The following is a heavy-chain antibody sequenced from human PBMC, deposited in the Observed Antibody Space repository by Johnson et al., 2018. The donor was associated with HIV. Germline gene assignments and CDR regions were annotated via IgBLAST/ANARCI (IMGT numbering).Heavy chain of an antibody. J-gene: IGHJ3*02. V-gene: IGHV3-30*18. CDR3: VKYRGGRFSGSYLSLRVGSFDI. D-gene: IGHD1-26*01. Sequence: QVQLVESGGGVVQPGRSLRLSCVASGFTFSSYGMHWVRQTPGKGLEWVAVISYNGTNTWYADSVKGRFTISRDNSKNTMYLQLNSLRPEDTAVYYCVKYRGGRFSGSYLSLRVGSFDIWGQGTVVTVSS. CDR2: ISYNGTNT. CDR1: GFTFSSYG.